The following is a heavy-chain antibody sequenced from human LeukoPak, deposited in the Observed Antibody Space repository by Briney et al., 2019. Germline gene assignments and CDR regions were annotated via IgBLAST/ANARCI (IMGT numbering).Heavy chain of an antibody. CDR2: MDPNSGNT. J-gene: IGHJ6*03. V-gene: IGHV1-8*03. D-gene: IGHD6-19*01. CDR1: GYTFTSHD. CDR3: ARGPPGAYSSGWPRTDYYYYYMDV. Sequence: GASVKVSCKASGYTFTSHDINWVRHATGQGLEWMRWMDPNSGNTDYAQKFQGRVTLTADKSTSTAYMELSSLRSEDTAVYYCARGPPGAYSSGWPRTDYYYYYMDVWGKGTTVTVSS.